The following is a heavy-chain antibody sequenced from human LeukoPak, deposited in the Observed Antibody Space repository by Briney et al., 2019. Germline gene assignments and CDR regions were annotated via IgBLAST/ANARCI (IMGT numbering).Heavy chain of an antibody. D-gene: IGHD3-22*01. CDR3: ACQIYYDSSADTLDV. CDR2: IYHSGST. Sequence: PSQTLSLTCAVSGGSISSGGYSWSWIRQPPGKGLEWIGYIYHSGSTNYNPSLKSRVTISVDTSKNQFSLKLSSVTAADTAVYYCACQIYYDSSADTLDVWGQGTTVTVSS. V-gene: IGHV4-30-2*01. CDR1: GGSISSGGYS. J-gene: IGHJ6*02.